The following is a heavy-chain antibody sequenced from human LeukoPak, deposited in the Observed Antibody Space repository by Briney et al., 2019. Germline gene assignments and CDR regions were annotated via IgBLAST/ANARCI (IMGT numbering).Heavy chain of an antibody. CDR3: ARAQDYDSSGYVDAFDM. J-gene: IGHJ3*02. CDR1: GFTFSIYG. CDR2: IWYDGSKK. D-gene: IGHD3-22*01. Sequence: GGSLRLSCAASGFTFSIYGMHWVRQAPGKGLEWVAVIWYDGSKKYYADSVKGRFTISRDNSKNTLYLQMNSPRVEDTAVYYCARAQDYDSSGYVDAFDMWGQGTMVTVS. V-gene: IGHV3-33*01.